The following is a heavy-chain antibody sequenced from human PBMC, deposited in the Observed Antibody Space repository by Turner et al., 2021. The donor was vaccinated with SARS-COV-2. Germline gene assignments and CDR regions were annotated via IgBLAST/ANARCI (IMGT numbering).Heavy chain of an antibody. Sequence: QVQLVESGGGVVQPGRSLRLSCAASGFTFSNYGVHWVRQAPGKGLEWVAVISYDGSNKYYADSVKGRFTISRDNSKNTLYLQMNSLRAEDTAVYYCAKSGGMYCSGGNRYSSYFDYWGQGTLVTVSS. CDR1: GFTFSNYG. CDR2: ISYDGSNK. J-gene: IGHJ4*02. V-gene: IGHV3-30*18. D-gene: IGHD2-15*01. CDR3: AKSGGMYCSGGNRYSSYFDY.